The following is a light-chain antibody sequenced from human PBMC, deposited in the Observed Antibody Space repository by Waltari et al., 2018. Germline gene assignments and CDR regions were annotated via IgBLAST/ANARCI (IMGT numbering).Light chain of an antibody. Sequence: AIQLTQSPSSLSASVGHRINITCRASQDIASALAWYVQKPGKPPQLLIYDASTLESGVPSRFSGSGSGTDFTLSISGLQPEDFATYYCQQFINYPLTFGPGTTVDIK. CDR1: QDIASA. V-gene: IGKV1D-13*01. CDR3: QQFINYPLT. J-gene: IGKJ3*01. CDR2: DAS.